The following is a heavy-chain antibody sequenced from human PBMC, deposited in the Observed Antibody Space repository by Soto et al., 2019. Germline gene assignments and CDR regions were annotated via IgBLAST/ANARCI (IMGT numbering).Heavy chain of an antibody. V-gene: IGHV4-39*01. D-gene: IGHD5-12*01. Sequence: SETLSLTCTVSGGSISSSSYYWGWIRQPPGKGLEWIGSIYYSGSTYYNPSLKSRVTISVDTSKNQFSLKLSSVTAADTAVYYCARLKYSGYDLRNYWGQGTLVTVSS. CDR3: ARLKYSGYDLRNY. J-gene: IGHJ4*02. CDR1: GGSISSSSYY. CDR2: IYYSGST.